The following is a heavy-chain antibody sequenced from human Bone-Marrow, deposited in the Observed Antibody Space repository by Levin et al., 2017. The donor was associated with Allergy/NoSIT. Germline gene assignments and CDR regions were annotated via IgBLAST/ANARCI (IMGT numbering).Heavy chain of an antibody. D-gene: IGHD2-2*01. CDR1: GGTFSSYA. Sequence: ASVKVSCKASGGTFSSYAISWVRQAPGQGLEWMGGIIPIFGTANYAQKFQGRVTITADESTSTAYMELSSLRSEDTAVYYCARGPRRSSTSFHYYFDYWGQGTLVTVSS. CDR3: ARGPRRSSTSFHYYFDY. CDR2: IIPIFGTA. J-gene: IGHJ4*02. V-gene: IGHV1-69*13.